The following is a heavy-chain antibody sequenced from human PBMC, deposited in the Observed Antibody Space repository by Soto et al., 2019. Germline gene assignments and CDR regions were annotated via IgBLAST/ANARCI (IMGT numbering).Heavy chain of an antibody. V-gene: IGHV3-23*01. Sequence: LRLSCAASGFTFSSYAMSWVRQAPGKGLEWVSAISGSGGSTYYADSVKGRFTISRDNSKNTLYLQMNSLRAEDTAVYYCAKGRNSGPYYFDYWGQGTLVTVSS. CDR1: GFTFSSYA. J-gene: IGHJ4*02. CDR2: ISGSGGST. CDR3: AKGRNSGPYYFDY.